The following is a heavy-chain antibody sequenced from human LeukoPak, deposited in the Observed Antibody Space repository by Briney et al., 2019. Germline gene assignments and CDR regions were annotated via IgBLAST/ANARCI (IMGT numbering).Heavy chain of an antibody. D-gene: IGHD2/OR15-2a*01. Sequence: SETLSLTCAVYGGSFSGYYWSWIRQPPGKGLEWIGEINHSGSTNYNPSLKSRVTISVDTSKNQFSLKLSSATAADTAVYYCARGVFLRSWFDPWGQGTLVTVSS. J-gene: IGHJ5*02. CDR1: GGSFSGYY. CDR2: INHSGST. CDR3: ARGVFLRSWFDP. V-gene: IGHV4-34*01.